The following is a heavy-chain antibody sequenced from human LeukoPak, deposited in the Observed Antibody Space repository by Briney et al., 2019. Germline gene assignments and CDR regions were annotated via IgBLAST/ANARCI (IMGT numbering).Heavy chain of an antibody. CDR2: IIPIFGTA. Sequence: SVKASCKASGGTFSSYAISWVRQAPGQGLEWMGRIIPIFGTANYAQKFQGRVTITTDESTSAAYMELSSLRSEDTAVYYCAREDSSSWPFDYWGQGTLVTVSS. CDR1: GGTFSSYA. CDR3: AREDSSSWPFDY. D-gene: IGHD6-13*01. V-gene: IGHV1-69*05. J-gene: IGHJ4*02.